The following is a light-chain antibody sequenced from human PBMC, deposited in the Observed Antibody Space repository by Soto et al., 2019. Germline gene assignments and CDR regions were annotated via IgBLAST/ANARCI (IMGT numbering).Light chain of an antibody. Sequence: DIQMTQSPASLSASVGDRVIITCRASQNINNYLNWYQQKPGKAPKLLIYAASSLQSGVPSRFSGSGSGTDFTLTISSLQPADFATYFCQQSHPAPLTFGGGTRVEIK. CDR2: AAS. J-gene: IGKJ4*01. V-gene: IGKV1-39*01. CDR1: QNINNY. CDR3: QQSHPAPLT.